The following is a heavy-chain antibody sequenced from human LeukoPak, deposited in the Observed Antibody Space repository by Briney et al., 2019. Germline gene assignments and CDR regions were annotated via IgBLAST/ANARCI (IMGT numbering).Heavy chain of an antibody. Sequence: SETLSLTCTVSGGSINSGNYYWSWIRQPAGKGLEWIGYIYYSGSTNYNPSLKSRVTISVDTSKNQFSLKLSSVTAADTAVYYCARNYYYGSGSYQPPYYYYYMDVWGKGTTVTVSS. V-gene: IGHV4-61*10. D-gene: IGHD3-10*01. CDR1: GGSINSGNYY. J-gene: IGHJ6*03. CDR3: ARNYYYGSGSYQPPYYYYYMDV. CDR2: IYYSGST.